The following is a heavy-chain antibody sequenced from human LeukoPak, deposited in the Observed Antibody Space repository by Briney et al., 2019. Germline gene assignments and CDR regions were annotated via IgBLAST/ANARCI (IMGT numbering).Heavy chain of an antibody. CDR1: GVTVSSNY. CDR3: ARETGCHNGVCFSYYYYGLDV. CDR2: MYSGGKT. D-gene: IGHD2-8*01. V-gene: IGHV3-53*01. Sequence: GGSLRLFRAVSGVTVSSNYLSWVRQAPGKGLEWLSMMYSGGKTAYADSVRGRFTISRDNSKNTLYLQMNSLRGEDTAVYYCARETGCHNGVCFSYYYYGLDVWGQGTTVTVSS. J-gene: IGHJ6*02.